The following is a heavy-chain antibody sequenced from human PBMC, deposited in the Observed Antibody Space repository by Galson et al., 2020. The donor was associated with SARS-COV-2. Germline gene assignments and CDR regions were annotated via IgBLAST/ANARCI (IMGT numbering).Heavy chain of an antibody. D-gene: IGHD6-13*01. Sequence: GESLTISCKGSGYSFTNYWIAWVRQMPGKGLEWMGIVYPGDSDTRYSPSFQGQVTISADKSISTAYLQWSSLKASDTAMYYCARTRGSSSWWSFDYWGQGTLVTVSS. V-gene: IGHV5-51*01. CDR1: GYSFTNYW. J-gene: IGHJ4*02. CDR2: VYPGDSDT. CDR3: ARTRGSSSWWSFDY.